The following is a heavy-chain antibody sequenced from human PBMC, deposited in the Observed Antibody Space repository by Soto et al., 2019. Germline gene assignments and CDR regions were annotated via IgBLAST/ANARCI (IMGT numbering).Heavy chain of an antibody. V-gene: IGHV3-43*01. D-gene: IGHD2-8*01. CDR2: INWDGGSI. J-gene: IGHJ4*02. CDR1: GFTFRDYT. CDR3: AKLRDFVVLPAGILDY. Sequence: GGSLRLSCAPSGFTFRDYTMHWVRQAPGRGLEWVSLINWDGGSISYADSVRGRFTISRDNSKNSLYLQMNRLRTEDTAIYYCAKLRDFVVLPAGILDYWGPGTLVTVSS.